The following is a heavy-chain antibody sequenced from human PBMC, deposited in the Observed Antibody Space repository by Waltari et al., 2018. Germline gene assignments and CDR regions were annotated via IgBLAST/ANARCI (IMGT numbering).Heavy chain of an antibody. Sequence: VQLVQSGAEVKKPGSSVKVSCKASGGTFSSYAISWVRQAPGQGLEWMGGIIPILGIANYAQKFQGRVTITADESTSTAYMELSSLRSEDTAVYYCARCITDSNYGSYYYYMDVWGKGTTVTVSS. CDR1: GGTFSSYA. D-gene: IGHD4-4*01. CDR3: ARCITDSNYGSYYYYMDV. CDR2: IIPILGIA. V-gene: IGHV1-69*04. J-gene: IGHJ6*03.